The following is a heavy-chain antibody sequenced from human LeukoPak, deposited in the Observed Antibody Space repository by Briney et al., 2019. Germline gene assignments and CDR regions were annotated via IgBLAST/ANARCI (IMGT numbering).Heavy chain of an antibody. D-gene: IGHD2-2*01. V-gene: IGHV4-4*09. J-gene: IGHJ5*02. CDR2: IYTSGST. CDR1: GGSIRSYY. CDR3: ARAVVVPAATRTNWFDP. Sequence: SETLSLTCTVSGGSIRSYYWSWIRQPPGKGLEWIGYIYTSGSTNYNPSLKSRVTISVDTSKNQFSLKLSSVTAADTAVYYCARAVVVPAATRTNWFDPWGQGTLVTVSS.